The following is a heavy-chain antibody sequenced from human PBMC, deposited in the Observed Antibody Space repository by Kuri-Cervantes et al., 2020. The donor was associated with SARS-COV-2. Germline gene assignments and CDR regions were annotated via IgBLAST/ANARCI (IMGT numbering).Heavy chain of an antibody. J-gene: IGHJ4*02. D-gene: IGHD2-2*01. CDR3: ARYCSSTSCHRRPGVFDY. V-gene: IGHV3-48*04. CDR1: GFTFSSYW. CDR2: ISSSGSTI. Sequence: GESLKISCAASGFTFSSYWMHWVRQAPGKGLEWVSYISSSGSTIYYADSVKGRFTISRDNAKNSLYLQMNSLRAEDTAVYYCARYCSSTSCHRRPGVFDYWGQGTLVTVSS.